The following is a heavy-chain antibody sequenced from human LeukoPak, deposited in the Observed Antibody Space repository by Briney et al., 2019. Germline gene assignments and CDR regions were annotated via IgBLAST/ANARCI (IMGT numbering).Heavy chain of an antibody. D-gene: IGHD4-23*01. CDR1: GFTFSCCG. J-gene: IGHJ4*02. CDR3: ARWYGGNNGRLDS. Sequence: PGRSLRLSCAPSGFTFSCCGMPWVRQAPGKGLEWLGFVWNDGHDQDYADSVKGRITISRDNFKNNVYLQMDSLRDEDTAVYYCARWYGGNNGRLDSWGQGTLVTVSS. CDR2: VWNDGHDQ. V-gene: IGHV3-33*01.